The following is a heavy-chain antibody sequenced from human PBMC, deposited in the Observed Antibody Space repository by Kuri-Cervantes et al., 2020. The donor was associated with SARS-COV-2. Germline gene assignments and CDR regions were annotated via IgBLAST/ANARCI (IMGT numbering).Heavy chain of an antibody. D-gene: IGHD3-16*02. CDR1: GFIVSNNY. CDR3: ARDLSYYDYIWGSYRSTFEP. Sequence: GESLKISCAASGFIVSNNYMSLVPPAPGKGLEWGAVIYSGGTTYYVDCVKGRFTHSRHNSKNILYLQMSSLRPEDTAVYYCARDLSYYDYIWGSYRSTFEPWGQGTLVTVSS. V-gene: IGHV3-53*04. J-gene: IGHJ5*02. CDR2: IYSGGTT.